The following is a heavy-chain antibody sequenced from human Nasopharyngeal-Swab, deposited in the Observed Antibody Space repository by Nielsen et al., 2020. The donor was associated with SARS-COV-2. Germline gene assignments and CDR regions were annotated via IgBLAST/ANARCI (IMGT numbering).Heavy chain of an antibody. J-gene: IGHJ4*02. CDR3: ARGYIITKTDYYFDY. Sequence: LSLTCAASGFTFSSYAMSWVRQAPGKGLEWVSAISGSGGSTYYADSVKGRFTISRDNSKNTLYLQMNSLRAEDTAVYYCARGYIITKTDYYFDYWGQGTLVTVSS. V-gene: IGHV3-23*01. CDR2: ISGSGGST. CDR1: GFTFSSYA. D-gene: IGHD3-10*01.